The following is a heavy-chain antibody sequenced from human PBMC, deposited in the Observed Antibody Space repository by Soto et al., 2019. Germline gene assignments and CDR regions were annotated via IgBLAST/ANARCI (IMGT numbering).Heavy chain of an antibody. V-gene: IGHV4-39*01. Sequence: WATLSVTGFVSGGSISSSSYYWGWIRQPPGKGLEWIGSIYYSGSTYYNPSLESRVTISVDTSKNQFSLKLSSVTAADTAVFYCARHRARNWFDPWGQGTLVTVSS. CDR2: IYYSGST. CDR3: ARHRARNWFDP. J-gene: IGHJ5*02. D-gene: IGHD6-6*01. CDR1: GGSISSSSYY.